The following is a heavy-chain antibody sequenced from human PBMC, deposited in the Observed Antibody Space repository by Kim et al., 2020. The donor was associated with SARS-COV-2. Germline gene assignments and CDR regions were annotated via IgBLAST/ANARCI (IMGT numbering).Heavy chain of an antibody. CDR2: IIPIFGTA. CDR3: ARGRTMVRGVIIKEAHYYGMDV. V-gene: IGHV1-69*13. J-gene: IGHJ6*02. D-gene: IGHD3-10*01. Sequence: SVKVSCKASGGTFSSYAISWVRQAPGQGLEWMGGIIPIFGTANYAQKFQGRVTITADESTSTAYMELSSLRSEDTAVYYCARGRTMVRGVIIKEAHYYGMDVWGQGTTVTVSS. CDR1: GGTFSSYA.